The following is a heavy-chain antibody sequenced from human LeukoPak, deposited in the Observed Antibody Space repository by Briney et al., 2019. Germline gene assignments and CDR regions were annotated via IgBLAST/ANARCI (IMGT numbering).Heavy chain of an antibody. Sequence: GGSLRLSCAASGFTFSNAWMNWVRQAPGKGLEWVGRIKSKTDGGTTDYAAPVKGRFTISRDDSKNTLYLQMNSLKTEDTAVYYCSPGGQGVPPQYYYYYYGMDVWGQGTTVTVSS. CDR2: IKSKTDGGTT. CDR3: SPGGQGVPPQYYYYYYGMDV. V-gene: IGHV3-15*07. J-gene: IGHJ6*02. D-gene: IGHD3-10*01. CDR1: GFTFSNAW.